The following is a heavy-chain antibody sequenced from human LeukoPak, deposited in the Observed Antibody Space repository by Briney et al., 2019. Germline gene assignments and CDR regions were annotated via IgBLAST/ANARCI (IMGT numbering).Heavy chain of an antibody. CDR1: GFTFSSYG. CDR3: AKAENCDILTGYSTFDY. Sequence: GGSLRLSCAASGFTFSSYGMHWVRQAPGKGLEWVAFIRHDGSNKYYADSVKGRFTISRDNSKNTLYLQMNSLRAEDTAVYYCAKAENCDILTGYSTFDYWGQGTLVTVSS. CDR2: IRHDGSNK. J-gene: IGHJ4*02. D-gene: IGHD3-9*01. V-gene: IGHV3-30*02.